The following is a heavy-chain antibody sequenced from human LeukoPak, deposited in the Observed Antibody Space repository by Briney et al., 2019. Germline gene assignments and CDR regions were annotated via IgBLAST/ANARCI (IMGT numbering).Heavy chain of an antibody. CDR2: IYHSGST. V-gene: IGHV4-38-2*01. D-gene: IGHD6-6*01. CDR3: ARSGGGESIAAIPQGVFSMGYYYYYMDV. Sequence: SETLSLTCAVSGYSISSGYYWGWIRQPPGKGLEWIGSIYHSGSTYYNPSLKSRVTISVDTSKNQFSLKLSSVTAADTAVYYCARSGGGESIAAIPQGVFSMGYYYYYMDVWGKGTTVTVSS. CDR1: GYSISSGYY. J-gene: IGHJ6*03.